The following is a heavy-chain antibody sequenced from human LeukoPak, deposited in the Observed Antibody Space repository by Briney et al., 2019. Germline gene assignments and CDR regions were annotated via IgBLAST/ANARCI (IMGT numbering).Heavy chain of an antibody. J-gene: IGHJ5*02. CDR1: GDSVSSNSVT. V-gene: IGHV6-1*01. CDR2: TYYRSTWYN. Sequence: SQTLSLTCAISGDSVSSNSVTWNWIRQSPSRGLEWLGRTYYRSTWYNDYAVSVRGRITVNPDTSKNQFSLHLDSVTPEDTAVYYCARRLTQYDCFDPWGQGILVTASS. CDR3: ARRLTQYDCFDP. D-gene: IGHD2-2*01.